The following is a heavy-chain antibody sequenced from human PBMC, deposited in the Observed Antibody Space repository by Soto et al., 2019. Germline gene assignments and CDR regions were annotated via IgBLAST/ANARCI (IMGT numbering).Heavy chain of an antibody. Sequence: GGSLRLSCAASGFTFSSYAMHWVRQAPGKGLEWVAVISYDGSNKYYADSVKGRFTISRDNSKNTLYLQRNSLRAEDTAVYYCARVDCSGGSCYSELPPYYYYGMDVWGQGTTVTVSS. J-gene: IGHJ6*02. D-gene: IGHD2-15*01. CDR2: ISYDGSNK. CDR1: GFTFSSYA. CDR3: ARVDCSGGSCYSELPPYYYYGMDV. V-gene: IGHV3-30-3*01.